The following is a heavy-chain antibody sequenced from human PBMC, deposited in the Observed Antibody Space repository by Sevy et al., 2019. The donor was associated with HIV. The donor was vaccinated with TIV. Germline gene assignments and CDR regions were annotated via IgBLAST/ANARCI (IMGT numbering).Heavy chain of an antibody. J-gene: IGHJ4*02. D-gene: IGHD3-22*01. CDR3: AGYYYDSSGYYYFDY. CDR1: GGSISSYY. CDR2: IYTSGST. Sequence: SETLSLTYTVSGGSISSYYWSWIRQPAGKGLEWIGRIYTSGSTNYNPSLKSRVTMSVDTSKNQFSLKLSSVTAADTAVYYCAGYYYDSSGYYYFDYWGQGTLVTVSS. V-gene: IGHV4-4*07.